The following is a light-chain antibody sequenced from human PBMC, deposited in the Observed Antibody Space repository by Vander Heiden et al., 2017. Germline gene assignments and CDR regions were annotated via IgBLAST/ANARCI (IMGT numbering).Light chain of an antibody. J-gene: IGKJ5*01. CDR2: DAS. V-gene: IGKV3-11*01. CDR3: QQRSNWPPIT. CDR1: QSASSY. Sequence: ELVLTHSPATLPLSPGERATLSCRASQSASSYLAWYQQTPGQAPRLLIYDASNRATGIPARFSGSGSGTDFTLTISSLEPEDFAVYYCQQRSNWPPITFGQGSPLEIQ.